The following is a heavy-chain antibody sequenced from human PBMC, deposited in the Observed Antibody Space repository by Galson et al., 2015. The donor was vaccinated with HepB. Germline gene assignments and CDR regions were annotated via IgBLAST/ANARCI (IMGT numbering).Heavy chain of an antibody. CDR3: AKKVAGLTPFDY. D-gene: IGHD6-19*01. J-gene: IGHJ4*02. CDR1: GFTFSSYA. Sequence: SLRLSCAASGFTFSSYAMSWVRQTPGKGLERVSGISGSGGSTYYADSVKGRFTISRDNSKNMLYLQMNSLRAEDTAVYYCAKKVAGLTPFDYWGQGTLVTVSS. CDR2: ISGSGGST. V-gene: IGHV3-23*01.